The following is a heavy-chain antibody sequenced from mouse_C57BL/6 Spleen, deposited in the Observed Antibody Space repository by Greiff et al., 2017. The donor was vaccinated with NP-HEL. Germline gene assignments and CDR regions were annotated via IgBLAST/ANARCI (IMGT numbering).Heavy chain of an antibody. CDR1: GYTFTSYW. J-gene: IGHJ3*01. V-gene: IGHV1-64*01. D-gene: IGHD3-3*01. CDR3: AREGTDPWFAY. CDR2: IHPNSGST. Sequence: QVQLQQPGAELVKPGASVKLSCKASGYTFTSYWMHWVKQRPGQGLEWIGMIHPNSGSTNYNEKFKSKATLTVDKSSSTAYMQLSSLTSEDSAVYYCAREGTDPWFAYWGQGTLVTVSA.